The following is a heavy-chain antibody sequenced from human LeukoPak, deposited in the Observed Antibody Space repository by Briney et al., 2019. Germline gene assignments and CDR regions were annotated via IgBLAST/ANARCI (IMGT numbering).Heavy chain of an antibody. CDR1: GFSFNTYA. CDR2: IGGDGGGI. CDR3: AKYAPPTTVGTRFFDY. Sequence: GGSLRLSCAASGFSFNTYAMTWVRLAPGKGLEWVSVIGGDGGGIQYADSVKGRFSIYRDNSKNTVYLQMNSLRAEDTAVYYCAKYAPPTTVGTRFFDYWGQGTMVTVSS. D-gene: IGHD4-23*01. J-gene: IGHJ4*02. V-gene: IGHV3-23*01.